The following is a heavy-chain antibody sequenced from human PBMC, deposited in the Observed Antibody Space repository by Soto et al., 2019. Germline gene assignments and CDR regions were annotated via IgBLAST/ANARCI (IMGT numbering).Heavy chain of an antibody. J-gene: IGHJ4*02. D-gene: IGHD2-15*01. Sequence: EVQLVESGGGLVQPGRSLRLSCAASGFTFDDYAMHWVRQAPGKGLEWVSGISWNSGSIGYADSVKGRFTISRDNAKNSLYLQMNSLRAEDTAVYYCAKDISSEAIVLVVATTFDYWRQGTLVTVSS. CDR1: GFTFDDYA. CDR2: ISWNSGSI. CDR3: AKDISSEAIVLVVATTFDY. V-gene: IGHV3-9*01.